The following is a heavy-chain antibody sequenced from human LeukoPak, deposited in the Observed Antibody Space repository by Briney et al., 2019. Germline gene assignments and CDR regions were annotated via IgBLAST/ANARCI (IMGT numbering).Heavy chain of an antibody. CDR1: GYTFSDYY. Sequence: ASVKVSCKASGYTFSDYYIHWVRQAPGQGLDWMGWINPNSGATNYPQKFQGRITMTRDTPISTAYMVLSRLRSDDTAMYYCAKDGPADCGGDCYSPDYWGQGSLVTVSS. CDR2: INPNSGAT. J-gene: IGHJ4*02. D-gene: IGHD2-21*02. CDR3: AKDGPADCGGDCYSPDY. V-gene: IGHV1-2*02.